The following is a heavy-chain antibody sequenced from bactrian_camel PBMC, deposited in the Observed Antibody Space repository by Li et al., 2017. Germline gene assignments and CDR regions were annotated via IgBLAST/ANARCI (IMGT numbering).Heavy chain of an antibody. CDR1: RFTFDDYA. J-gene: IGHJ6*01. V-gene: IGHV3-1*01. Sequence: QLVESGGGSVQPGGSLRLSCTASRFTFDDYAMGWIRQAPGKGLEWVSGISWSGDSTVYADSVKGQFTISRDNAKNTVYLQMNSLKPEDTAMYYCAARSVGWCPLFEPWLGKRAYTPGGYFANWGQGTQVTVS. CDR3: AARSVGWCPLFEPWLGKRAYTPGGYFAN. CDR2: ISWSGDST. D-gene: IGHD1*01.